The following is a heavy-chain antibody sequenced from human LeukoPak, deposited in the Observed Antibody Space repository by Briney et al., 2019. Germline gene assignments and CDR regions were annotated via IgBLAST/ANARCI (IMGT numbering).Heavy chain of an antibody. Sequence: SETLSLTCAVYGGSFSGYYWSWIRQPPGKELEWIGEINHSGSTNYNPSLKSRVTISVDTSKNQFSLKLSSVTAADTAVYYCARHANSGSWYYFDYWGQGTLVTVSS. CDR2: INHSGST. D-gene: IGHD1-26*01. J-gene: IGHJ4*02. CDR1: GGSFSGYY. CDR3: ARHANSGSWYYFDY. V-gene: IGHV4-34*01.